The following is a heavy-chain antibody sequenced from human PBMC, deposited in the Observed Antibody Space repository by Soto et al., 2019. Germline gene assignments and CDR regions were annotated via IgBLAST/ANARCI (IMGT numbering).Heavy chain of an antibody. D-gene: IGHD6-19*01. J-gene: IGHJ4*02. CDR1: GGSISGHY. Sequence: SETLSLTCTVSGGSISGHYWIWIRQSPGKGLEWIGHIFYSGSTNYNPSLKGRVTLSADTSKNQFSLRLSSVTAADTAVYFCARVGSSGWSPDYCGQRILVAVSS. CDR2: IFYSGST. CDR3: ARVGSSGWSPDY. V-gene: IGHV4-59*11.